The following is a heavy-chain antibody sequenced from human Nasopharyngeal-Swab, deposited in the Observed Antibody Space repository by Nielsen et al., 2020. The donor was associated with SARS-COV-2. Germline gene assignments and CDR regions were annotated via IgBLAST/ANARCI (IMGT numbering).Heavy chain of an antibody. V-gene: IGHV4-59*01. CDR3: ARAGGASGTAWFDP. Sequence: SETLSLTCTVSRGCTSGYYWSWIRQPTGMGLEWVGTIFHSGTTNYHPSLKSRVNIPVDKSNNQVTLTLGSVTAADTAIYYCARAGGASGTAWFDPWGQGAQVIVSS. CDR1: RGCTSGYY. J-gene: IGHJ5*02. D-gene: IGHD6-13*01. CDR2: IFHSGTT.